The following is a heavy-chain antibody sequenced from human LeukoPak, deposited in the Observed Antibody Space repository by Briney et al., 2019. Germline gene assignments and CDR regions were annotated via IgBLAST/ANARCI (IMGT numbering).Heavy chain of an antibody. CDR3: ATALPFRIDY. CDR2: VYASGIT. V-gene: IGHV4-61*02. D-gene: IGHD2/OR15-2a*01. CDR1: GDSSMTSGSFY. J-gene: IGHJ4*02. Sequence: SETLSLTCTVSGDSSMTSGSFYWSWIRQPAGKGLEWIGRVYASGITTYSPSLKSRVTISVDKTKNQFSLKLSSVTAADTAVYYCATALPFRIDYWGQGTLVTVSS.